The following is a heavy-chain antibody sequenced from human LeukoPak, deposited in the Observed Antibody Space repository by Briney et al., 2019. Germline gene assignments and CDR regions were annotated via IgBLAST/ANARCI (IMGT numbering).Heavy chain of an antibody. D-gene: IGHD3-22*01. V-gene: IGHV4-34*01. J-gene: IGHJ4*02. CDR2: INHSGST. CDR3: ANILSSGYSSPIDY. Sequence: PSETLSLTCAVYGGSFSGYYWSWIRQPPGKGLEWIGEINHSGSTNYNPSLKSRVTISVDTSKNQFSLKLSSVTAADTAVYYCANILSSGYSSPIDYWGQGTLVTVSS. CDR1: GGSFSGYY.